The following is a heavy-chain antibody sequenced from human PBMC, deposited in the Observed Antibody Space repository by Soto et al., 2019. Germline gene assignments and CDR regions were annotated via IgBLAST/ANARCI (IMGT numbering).Heavy chain of an antibody. CDR2: IRSKANNYAT. J-gene: IGHJ4*02. V-gene: IGHV3-73*01. D-gene: IGHD4-17*01. Sequence: EVQLVESGGGVVQPGASLKLSCAVSGFTFSGSAMHWVRQASGKGLEWVGRIRSKANNYATAYAASVKGRFTISRDDSKNTAYLQMNSLKIEDTAVYYGTRGYGDYVRDYWGQGTLVTVSS. CDR1: GFTFSGSA. CDR3: TRGYGDYVRDY.